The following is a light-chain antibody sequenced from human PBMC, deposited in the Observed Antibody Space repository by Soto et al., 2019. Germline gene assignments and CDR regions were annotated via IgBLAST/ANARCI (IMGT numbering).Light chain of an antibody. CDR3: QQYYSLPRT. V-gene: IGKV1-27*01. Sequence: DVQMTQSPSTLSASVGDRVTITCRASQGINHYLAWFQQKPGKVPKLLIYATSTLQSGVPSRFSGSGSGTDFTLTISCLQSEDFATYYCQQYYSLPRTSVQGTQVDIK. CDR1: QGINHY. CDR2: ATS. J-gene: IGKJ1*01.